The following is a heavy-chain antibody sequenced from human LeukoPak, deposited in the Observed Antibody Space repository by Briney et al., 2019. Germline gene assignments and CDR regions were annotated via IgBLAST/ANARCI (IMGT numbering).Heavy chain of an antibody. CDR1: GFTFSSYE. D-gene: IGHD3-22*01. CDR3: ARQESRNYYYEGLDY. J-gene: IGHJ4*02. CDR2: IYSGGST. V-gene: IGHV3-66*02. Sequence: GSLRLSCAASGFTFSSYEMNWVRQAPGKGLEWVSVIYSGGSTYYADSVKGRFTISRDNSKNTLYLQMNSLRPDDTAIYFCARQESRNYYYEGLDYWGQGNLVTVSS.